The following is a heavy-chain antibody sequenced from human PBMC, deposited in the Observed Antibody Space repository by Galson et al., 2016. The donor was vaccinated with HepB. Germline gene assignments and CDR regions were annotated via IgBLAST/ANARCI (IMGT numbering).Heavy chain of an antibody. CDR3: ARTIVRLVRNYYYQYGMDV. V-gene: IGHV1-69*13. J-gene: IGHJ6*02. Sequence: SVKVSCTASGGTFSNYGISWVRQAPGQGLEYMGGIIPILGTPNYAQKFQGRVTITADESTSTACMEVSSLRSEDTAVYYCARTIVRLVRNYYYQYGMDVWGQGTTVTVSS. CDR1: GGTFSNYG. CDR2: IIPILGTP. D-gene: IGHD6-19*01.